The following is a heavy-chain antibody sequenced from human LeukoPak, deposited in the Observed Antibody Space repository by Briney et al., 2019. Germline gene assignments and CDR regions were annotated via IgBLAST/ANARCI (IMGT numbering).Heavy chain of an antibody. CDR3: ARSTSIAVAGTWSDY. CDR1: GYTFTSHS. Sequence: ASVTVSCKASGYTFTSHSISWVRQAPGQGLEWMEWISAYNGITNYAQNLQGRVTMTTDTSTSTAYLELRSLRSDDTAVYYCARSTSIAVAGTWSDYWGQGTLVTVSS. J-gene: IGHJ4*02. CDR2: ISAYNGIT. D-gene: IGHD6-19*01. V-gene: IGHV1-18*01.